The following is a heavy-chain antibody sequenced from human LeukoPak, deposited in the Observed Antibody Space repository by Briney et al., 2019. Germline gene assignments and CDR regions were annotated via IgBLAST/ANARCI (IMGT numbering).Heavy chain of an antibody. Sequence: GESLKISCKGSGYSFTSHWIGWVRQMPGKGLEWMGIIYPGDSYTRYSPSFQGQVTFSADKSISTVYLQWSSLKAPDTAMYYCARQGGYQLQVAEDAFDIWGQGTMVTVSS. CDR1: GYSFTSHW. D-gene: IGHD2-2*01. CDR3: ARQGGYQLQVAEDAFDI. J-gene: IGHJ3*02. CDR2: IYPGDSYT. V-gene: IGHV5-51*01.